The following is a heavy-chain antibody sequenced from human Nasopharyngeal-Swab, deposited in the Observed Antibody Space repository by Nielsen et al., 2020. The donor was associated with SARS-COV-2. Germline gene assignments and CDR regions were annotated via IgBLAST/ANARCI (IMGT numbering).Heavy chain of an antibody. CDR2: INPNSGGT. CDR3: AREGSSVAGTDYYYYMDV. V-gene: IGHV1-2*06. CDR1: GYTFTGYY. Sequence: ASVKVSCKASGYTFTGYYMHWVRQAPGQGLEWMGRINPNSGGTNYAQKFQGRVTMTRDTSISTAYMELSRLRSDDTAVYYCAREGSSVAGTDYYYYMDVWGKGTTVTVSS. D-gene: IGHD6-19*01. J-gene: IGHJ6*03.